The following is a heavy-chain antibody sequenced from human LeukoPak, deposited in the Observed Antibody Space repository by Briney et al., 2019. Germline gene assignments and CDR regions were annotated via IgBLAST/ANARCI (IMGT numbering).Heavy chain of an antibody. CDR2: ISSSGSTI. J-gene: IGHJ4*02. Sequence: GGSLRLSCAASGFTFSDYYMSWIRQAPGKGLEWVSYISSSGSTICYADSVKGRFTISRDNAKNSLYLQMNSLRAEDTAVYYCARDLDYGSGKGYEDYWGQGTLVTVSS. D-gene: IGHD3-10*01. V-gene: IGHV3-11*04. CDR1: GFTFSDYY. CDR3: ARDLDYGSGKGYEDY.